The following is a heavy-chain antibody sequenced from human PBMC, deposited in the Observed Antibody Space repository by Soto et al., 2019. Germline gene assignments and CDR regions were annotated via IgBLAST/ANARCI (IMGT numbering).Heavy chain of an antibody. CDR3: ARGGGHRYYYYYCGMDV. V-gene: IGHV4-34*01. CDR1: GGSFSGYY. Sequence: PSETLSLTCAVYGGSFSGYYWSWIRQPPGKGLEWIGEINHSGSTNYNPSLRSRVTISVDTSKNQFSLKLSSVTAADTAVYYCARGGGHRYYYYYCGMDVWGQGTTVTVS. J-gene: IGHJ6*02. CDR2: INHSGST. D-gene: IGHD3-10*01.